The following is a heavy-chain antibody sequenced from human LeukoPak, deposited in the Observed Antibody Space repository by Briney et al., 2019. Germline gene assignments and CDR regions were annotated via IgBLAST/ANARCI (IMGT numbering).Heavy chain of an antibody. CDR1: GYTFTDYY. V-gene: IGHV1-2*02. D-gene: IGHD4-17*01. Sequence: ASVKVSCKPSGYTFTDYYIHWVRQAPGQGLEWTAWSHPNNGDTKYAQKFQGRISMTTDTSITTVYMELSSLRSDDTAVYYCARASNAHGDTRPFDYWGQGTLVTVSS. CDR3: ARASNAHGDTRPFDY. J-gene: IGHJ4*02. CDR2: SHPNNGDT.